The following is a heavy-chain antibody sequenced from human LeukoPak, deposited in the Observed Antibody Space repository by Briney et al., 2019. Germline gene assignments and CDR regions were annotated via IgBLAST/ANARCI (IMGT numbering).Heavy chain of an antibody. V-gene: IGHV3-30-3*01. Sequence: GGSLRLSCAASGFTFSSYAMHWVRQAPGKGLEWVAVISYDGSNKYYADSVKGRFTISRDNSKNTLYLQMNSLRAEDTAVYYCAKEREWEVDYWGQGTLVTVSS. CDR1: GFTFSSYA. CDR2: ISYDGSNK. D-gene: IGHD1-26*01. CDR3: AKEREWEVDY. J-gene: IGHJ4*02.